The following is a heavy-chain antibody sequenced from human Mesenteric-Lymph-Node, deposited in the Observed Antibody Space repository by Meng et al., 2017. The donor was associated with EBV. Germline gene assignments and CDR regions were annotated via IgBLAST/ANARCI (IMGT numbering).Heavy chain of an antibody. J-gene: IGHJ4*02. CDR2: IDPNSGAT. Sequence: VHPRQAVADVKTPGASVNVSHNASGYTFTDYFIHWPRQAPGQGLEWMGRIDPNSGATNTAQNFQARVIMTRDTSITTVYMELDRLTSADTAVYYCARAISGSYPDDYWGQGTLVTVSS. D-gene: IGHD1-26*01. CDR3: ARAISGSYPDDY. CDR1: GYTFTDYF. V-gene: IGHV1-2*06.